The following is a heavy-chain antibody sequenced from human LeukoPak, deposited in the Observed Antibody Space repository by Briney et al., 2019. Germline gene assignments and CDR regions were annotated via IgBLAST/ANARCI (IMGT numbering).Heavy chain of an antibody. CDR3: ARRGLASRLRDAFDI. Sequence: GESLKISCKGSGYSFTNYWIGWVRQMPGKGLEWMGIIYPGDSDTRYSPSFQGQVTIPADKSISTAYLQWSSLKASDTAMYYCARRGLASRLRDAFDIWGQGTMVTVSS. D-gene: IGHD4-17*01. J-gene: IGHJ3*02. V-gene: IGHV5-51*01. CDR1: GYSFTNYW. CDR2: IYPGDSDT.